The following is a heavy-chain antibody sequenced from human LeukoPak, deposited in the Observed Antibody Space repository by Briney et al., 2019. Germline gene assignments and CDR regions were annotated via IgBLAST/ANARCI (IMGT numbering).Heavy chain of an antibody. CDR1: GFAFSSYS. J-gene: IGHJ4*02. Sequence: PGGSLRLSCAASGFAFSSYSMNWVRQAPGKGLEWVSFIISDSSIRYYADSVKGRFTISRDNAKNTLFLRMNSLTVEDTAVYYCAREGSSWSRFDYWGQGTLVTVSS. CDR3: AREGSSWSRFDY. D-gene: IGHD6-13*01. CDR2: IISDSSIR. V-gene: IGHV3-48*01.